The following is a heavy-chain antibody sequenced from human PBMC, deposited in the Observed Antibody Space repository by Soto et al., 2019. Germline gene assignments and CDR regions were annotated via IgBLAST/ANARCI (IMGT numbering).Heavy chain of an antibody. D-gene: IGHD3-16*02. V-gene: IGHV3-74*01. CDR3: ARVGDYVWGSYRYTGGNFDY. CDR1: GFTFSSYW. J-gene: IGHJ4*02. CDR2: INSDGSST. Sequence: EVQLVESGGGLVQPGGSLRLSCAASGFTFSSYWMHWVRQAPGKGLVWVSRINSDGSSTSYADSVKGRFTISRDNAKNTLYLQMNSLRAEDTAVYYCARVGDYVWGSYRYTGGNFDYWGQGTLVTVSS.